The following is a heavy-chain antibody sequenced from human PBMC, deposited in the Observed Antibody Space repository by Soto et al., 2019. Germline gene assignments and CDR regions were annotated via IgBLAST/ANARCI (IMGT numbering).Heavy chain of an antibody. D-gene: IGHD6-6*01. CDR2: IKQDGSGK. Sequence: LRLSCAASGFTFSSYWMSWVRQAPGKGLEWVANIKQDGSGKYYVDSVKGRFTISRDNAKNSLYLQMNSLRAEDTAVYYCARDLALIAARPYYYYYGMDVWGQGTTVTVSS. CDR1: GFTFSSYW. CDR3: ARDLALIAARPYYYYYGMDV. J-gene: IGHJ6*02. V-gene: IGHV3-7*03.